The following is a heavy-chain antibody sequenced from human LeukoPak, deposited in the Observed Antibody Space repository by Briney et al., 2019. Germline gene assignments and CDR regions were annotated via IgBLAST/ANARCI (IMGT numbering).Heavy chain of an antibody. CDR3: ARLVVGATTSYNWFDP. Sequence: EASVKVSCTASGGTFSSYAISWVRQAPGQGLEWMGGIIPIFGTANYAQKFQGRVTITADESTSTAYMELSSLRSEDTAVYYCARLVVGATTSYNWFDPCGQGTLVTVSS. CDR2: IIPIFGTA. D-gene: IGHD1-26*01. V-gene: IGHV1-69*13. J-gene: IGHJ5*02. CDR1: GGTFSSYA.